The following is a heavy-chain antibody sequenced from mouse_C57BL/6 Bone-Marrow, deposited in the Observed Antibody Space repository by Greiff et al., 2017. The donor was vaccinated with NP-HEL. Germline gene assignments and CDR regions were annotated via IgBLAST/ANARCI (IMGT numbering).Heavy chain of an antibody. CDR2: IDPSDSYT. J-gene: IGHJ2*01. V-gene: IGHV1-69*01. CDR3: AREDY. CDR1: GYTFTSYW. Sequence: QLQQSGAELVMPGASVKLSCKASGYTFTSYWMHWVKQRPGQGLEWIGEIDPSDSYTNYNQKFKGKSTLTVDKSSSTAYMQLSSLTSEDSAVYYCAREDYWGQGTTLTVSS.